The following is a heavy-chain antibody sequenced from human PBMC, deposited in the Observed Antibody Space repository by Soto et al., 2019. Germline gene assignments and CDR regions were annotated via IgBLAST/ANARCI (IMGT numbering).Heavy chain of an antibody. D-gene: IGHD1-26*01. Sequence: PGGSLRLSCAASGFPFNVATSWVRQAPGKGLEWVSAISGSGDSTYYADSVKGRFTISRDNSKSTLYLEMSSLRAEDTAVYYCAKNAGWPWSLDYWGQGTLVTVSS. CDR2: ISGSGDST. J-gene: IGHJ4*02. V-gene: IGHV3-23*01. CDR3: AKNAGWPWSLDY. CDR1: GFPFNVA.